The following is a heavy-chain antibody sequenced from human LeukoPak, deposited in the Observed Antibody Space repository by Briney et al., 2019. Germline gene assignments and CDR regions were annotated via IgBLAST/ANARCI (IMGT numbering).Heavy chain of an antibody. V-gene: IGHV1-18*01. CDR2: ISAYNGNT. CDR1: GYTFTSYG. Sequence: ASVKVSCKASGYTFTSYGISWVRQAPGQGLEWMGWISAYNGNTNYAQKLQGRVTMTEDTSTDTAYMELSSLRSEDTAVYYCATDPIVVVPAAENWFDPWGQGTLVTVSS. CDR3: ATDPIVVVPAAENWFDP. D-gene: IGHD2-2*01. J-gene: IGHJ5*02.